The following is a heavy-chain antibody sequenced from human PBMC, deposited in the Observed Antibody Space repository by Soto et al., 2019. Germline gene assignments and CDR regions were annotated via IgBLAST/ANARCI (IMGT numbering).Heavy chain of an antibody. Sequence: SSETLSLTCTASGGSVSSGSYYWSWIRQPPGKGLEWIGYIYNSGSTNYNPSLKSRVSISVDTSKNHFSLKLSSVTAADTAVYYCARIPVDTYMINWFDPWGQGTLVTGSS. CDR2: IYNSGST. D-gene: IGHD5-18*01. J-gene: IGHJ5*02. CDR1: GGSVSSGSYY. V-gene: IGHV4-61*03. CDR3: ARIPVDTYMINWFDP.